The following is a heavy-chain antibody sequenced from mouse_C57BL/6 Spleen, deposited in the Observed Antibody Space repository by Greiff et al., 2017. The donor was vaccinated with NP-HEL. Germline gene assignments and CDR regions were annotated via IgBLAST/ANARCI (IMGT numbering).Heavy chain of an antibody. Sequence: EVQVVESGGGLVQPKGSLKLSCAASGFSFNTYAMNWVRQAPGKGLEWVARIRSKSNNYATYYADSVKDRFTISRDDSESMLYLQMNNLKTEDTAMYYYVSEGPPAAQATEFAYWGQRTLVTVSA. CDR3: VSEGPPAAQATEFAY. CDR2: IRSKSNNYAT. D-gene: IGHD3-2*02. CDR1: GFSFNTYA. J-gene: IGHJ3*01. V-gene: IGHV10-1*01.